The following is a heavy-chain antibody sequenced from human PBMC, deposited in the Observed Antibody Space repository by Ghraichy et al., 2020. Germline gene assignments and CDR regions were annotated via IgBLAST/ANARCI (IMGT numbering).Heavy chain of an antibody. J-gene: IGHJ4*02. Sequence: SETLSLTCTVSGGSISSYYWSWIRQPPGKGLEWIGYIYYSGSTNYNPSLKSRVTISVDTSKNQFSLKLSSVTAADTAVYYCARSKWELLDYFDYWGQGTLVTVSS. CDR3: ARSKWELLDYFDY. V-gene: IGHV4-59*01. CDR2: IYYSGST. D-gene: IGHD1-26*01. CDR1: GGSISSYY.